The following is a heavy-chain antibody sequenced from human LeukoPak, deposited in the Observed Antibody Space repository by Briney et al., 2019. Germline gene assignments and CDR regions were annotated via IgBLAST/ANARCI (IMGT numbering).Heavy chain of an antibody. D-gene: IGHD5-12*01. CDR1: GFTFSSYS. CDR3: ARGMEYSAYGMDV. Sequence: GGSLRLSCAASGFTFSSYSMNWVRQAPGKGLEWVSSISSSSSYIYYADSVKGRFTISRDNAKNSLYLQMNSLRAEDTAVFYCARGMEYSAYGMDVWGQGTTVTVSS. V-gene: IGHV3-21*01. J-gene: IGHJ6*02. CDR2: ISSSSSYI.